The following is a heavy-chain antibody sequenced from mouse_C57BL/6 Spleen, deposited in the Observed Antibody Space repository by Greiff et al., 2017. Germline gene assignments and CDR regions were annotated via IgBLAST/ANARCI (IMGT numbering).Heavy chain of an antibody. V-gene: IGHV3-6*01. CDR2: ISYDGSN. Sequence: ESGPGLVKPSQSLSLTCSATGYSITSGYYWNWIRQFPGNKLEWMGYISYDGSNNYNPSLKNRISITRDTSKNQFFLKLNSVTTEDTATYYCAREDFDYWGQGTTLTVSS. J-gene: IGHJ2*01. CDR3: AREDFDY. CDR1: GYSITSGYY.